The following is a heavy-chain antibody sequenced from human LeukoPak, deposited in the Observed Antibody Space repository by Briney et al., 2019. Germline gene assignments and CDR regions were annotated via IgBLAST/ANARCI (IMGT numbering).Heavy chain of an antibody. CDR1: GFTFSDYY. CDR3: ARDVGALAPDAFDI. J-gene: IGHJ3*02. D-gene: IGHD1-26*01. V-gene: IGHV3-11*04. CDR2: ISSSGSTI. Sequence: GGSLRLSCAASGFTFSDYYMSWIRQAPGMGLEWVSYISSSGSTIYYADSVKGRFTISRDNAKNSLYLQMNSLRAEDTDVYYCARDVGALAPDAFDIWGQGTMVTVSS.